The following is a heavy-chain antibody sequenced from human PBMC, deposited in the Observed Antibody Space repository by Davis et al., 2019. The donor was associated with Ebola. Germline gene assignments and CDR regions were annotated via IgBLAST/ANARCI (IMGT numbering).Heavy chain of an antibody. J-gene: IGHJ4*02. D-gene: IGHD2-21*02. CDR1: GFTFSGSA. CDR2: IRSKANSYAT. CDR3: GKADCGGDCRVVDY. V-gene: IGHV3-73*01. Sequence: PGGSLRLSCAASGFTFSGSAMHWVRQASGKGLEWVGRIRSKANSYATAYAASVKGRFTISRDNSKNSLYLQMNSLRTEDTALYYCGKADCGGDCRVVDYWGQGTLVTVSS.